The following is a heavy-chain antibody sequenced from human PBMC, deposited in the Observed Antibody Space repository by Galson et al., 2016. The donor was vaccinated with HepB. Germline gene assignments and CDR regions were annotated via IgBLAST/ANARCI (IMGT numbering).Heavy chain of an antibody. Sequence: SLRLSCAASGFTFSHAWMSWVRQAPGKGLEWVGRVKSRLDGGTTDYTAPVKGRFTISRDDSKNTLYLQMNSLKTEDTAVYYCAAPMIIANPDYWGQGTLVTVSS. CDR2: VKSRLDGGTT. V-gene: IGHV3-15*01. CDR1: GFTFSHAW. D-gene: IGHD3-22*01. J-gene: IGHJ4*02. CDR3: AAPMIIANPDY.